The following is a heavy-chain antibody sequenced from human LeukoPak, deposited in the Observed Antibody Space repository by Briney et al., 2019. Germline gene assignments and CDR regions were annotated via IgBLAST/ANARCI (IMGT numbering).Heavy chain of an antibody. J-gene: IGHJ6*03. CDR2: IYFSGST. CDR3: ARQRAYYYYYYMDV. Sequence: SETLSLTCIVSGGSISGTNSYWAWIRQPAGKGLEWIGSIYFSGSTFYKSSLESRLNMSVDMSKNQFSLKVRSVTAADTAVYYCARQRAYYYYYYMDVWGKGTTVTVSS. V-gene: IGHV4-39*01. CDR1: GGSISGTNSY.